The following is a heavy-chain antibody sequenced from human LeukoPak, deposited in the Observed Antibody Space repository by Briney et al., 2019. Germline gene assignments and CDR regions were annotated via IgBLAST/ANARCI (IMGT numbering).Heavy chain of an antibody. V-gene: IGHV3-23*01. CDR2: ISGGGST. CDR1: GFTFSSYD. J-gene: IGHJ4*02. Sequence: GGSLRLSCAASGFTFSSYDMSWVRQAPGKGLEWVSSISGGGSTYYADSVKGRFTTSRDNSKTTLYLQMNSLRAEDTAVYYCAKTFYSGSYLGFDYWGQGTLVTVSS. D-gene: IGHD1-26*01. CDR3: AKTFYSGSYLGFDY.